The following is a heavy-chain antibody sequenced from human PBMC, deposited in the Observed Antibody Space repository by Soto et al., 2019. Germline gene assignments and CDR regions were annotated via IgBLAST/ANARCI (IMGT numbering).Heavy chain of an antibody. D-gene: IGHD3-3*01. V-gene: IGHV5-51*01. CDR2: IYPGDSDT. CDR1: GYSFTSYW. CDR3: ARERSYYDFWSGYFNVPPNWFDP. J-gene: IGHJ5*02. Sequence: HGESLKISCKGSGYSFTSYWIGWVRQMPGKGLEWMGIIYPGDSDTRYSPSFQGQVTISADKSISTAYLQWSSLKASDTAMYYCARERSYYDFWSGYFNVPPNWFDPWGQGTLVTVSS.